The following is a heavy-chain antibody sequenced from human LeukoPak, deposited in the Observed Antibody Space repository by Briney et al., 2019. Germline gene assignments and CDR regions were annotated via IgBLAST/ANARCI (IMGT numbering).Heavy chain of an antibody. Sequence: GGSLRLSCAASGFTFSGYGMSWVRQAPGKGLEWVSAISGSGGSTYYADSVKGRFTISRDNSKNTLYLQMNSLRAEDTAVYYCAKDTDYYGSGSHFDYWGQGTLVTVSS. D-gene: IGHD3-10*01. CDR3: AKDTDYYGSGSHFDY. CDR2: ISGSGGST. V-gene: IGHV3-23*01. J-gene: IGHJ4*02. CDR1: GFTFSGYG.